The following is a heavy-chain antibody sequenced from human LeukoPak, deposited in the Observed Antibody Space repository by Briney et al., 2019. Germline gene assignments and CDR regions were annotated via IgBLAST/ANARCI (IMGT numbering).Heavy chain of an antibody. CDR2: INPNSGGT. J-gene: IGHJ6*02. Sequence: VKVSCKASGYTFTSYGISWVRQAPGQGLEWMGWINPNSGGTNYAQEFQGRVTMTRDTSISTAYMELSRLRSDDTAVYYCARVTLVGYGSGSLYYYYGMDVWGQGTTVTVSS. CDR3: ARVTLVGYGSGSLYYYYGMDV. V-gene: IGHV1-2*02. D-gene: IGHD3-10*01. CDR1: GYTFTSYG.